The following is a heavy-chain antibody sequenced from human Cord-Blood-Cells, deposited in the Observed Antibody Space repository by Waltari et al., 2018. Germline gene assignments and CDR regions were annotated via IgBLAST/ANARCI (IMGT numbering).Heavy chain of an antibody. J-gene: IGHJ3*02. V-gene: IGHV4-31*03. CDR2: SYSSGST. CDR1: GGSISSGGSY. D-gene: IGHD1-20*01. CDR3: AITGDYAFDI. Sequence: QVQLQESGPGLVKPSQTLSLTCTVPGGSISSGGSYSSWSREHPGKGLDGIGYSYSSGSTYYNPSLKSRVTISVATSKNQLSLKLSFVTAADTAVYYCAITGDYAFDIWGQGTMVTVSS.